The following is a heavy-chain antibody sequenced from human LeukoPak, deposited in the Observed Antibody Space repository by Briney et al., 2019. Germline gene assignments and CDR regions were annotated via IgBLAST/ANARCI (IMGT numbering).Heavy chain of an antibody. D-gene: IGHD2-21*01. CDR1: GYTFTGYY. CDR3: ARGGTPSYYYYMDV. J-gene: IGHJ6*03. CDR2: INPNSGGT. Sequence: ASVKVSCKASGYTFTGYYMNWVRQAPGQGLEWMGWINPNSGGTNYAQKFQGRVTMTRDTSISTAYMELSRLRSDGTAVYYCARGGTPSYYYYMDVWGKGTTVTVSS. V-gene: IGHV1-2*02.